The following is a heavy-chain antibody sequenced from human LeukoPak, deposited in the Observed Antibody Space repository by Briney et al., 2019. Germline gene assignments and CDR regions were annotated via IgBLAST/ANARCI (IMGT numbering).Heavy chain of an antibody. V-gene: IGHV4-39*01. J-gene: IGHJ4*02. CDR1: GGSISSSSYY. CDR2: IFYSGST. Sequence: TSQTLSLTCTVSGGSISSSSYYWGWIRQPPGKGLEWIGSIFYSGSTSYNLSLKSRVTLSVDTSKNHFSLKLTSVTATDTAVYYCARHSCSCNICHFDYWGQGTLVTVSS. CDR3: ARHSCSCNICHFDY. D-gene: IGHD2-15*01.